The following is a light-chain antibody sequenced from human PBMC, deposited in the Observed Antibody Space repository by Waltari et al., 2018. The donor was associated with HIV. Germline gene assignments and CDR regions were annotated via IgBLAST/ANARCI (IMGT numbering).Light chain of an antibody. J-gene: IGLJ2*01. CDR3: ASGEDSLHGPV. CDR2: SNN. V-gene: IGLV1-44*01. CDR1: SSNIGNHP. Sequence: QSVLTHTPPASGTPGQRVTIHRPGSSSNIGNHPVESYQQFPGTAPKLRIYSNNQRPSGVPDRISGSKSGASASLAIGGLQSDDEADYYCASGEDSLHGPVFGGGTKLTVL.